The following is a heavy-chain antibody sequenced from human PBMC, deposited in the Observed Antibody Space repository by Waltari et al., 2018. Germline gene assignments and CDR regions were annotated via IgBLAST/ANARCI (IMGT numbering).Heavy chain of an antibody. CDR2: IWYDGSNK. J-gene: IGHJ6*03. Sequence: QVQLVESGGGVVQPGRSLRLSCAAPGFTFSSYGMHWVRQAPGKGLEWVAVIWYDGSNKYYADSVKGRFTISRDNSKNTLYLQMNSLRAEDTAMYYCAKGGSSSYYYYYMDVWGKGTTVTVSS. CDR3: AKGGSSSYYYYYMDV. CDR1: GFTFSSYG. V-gene: IGHV3-33*08. D-gene: IGHD6-6*01.